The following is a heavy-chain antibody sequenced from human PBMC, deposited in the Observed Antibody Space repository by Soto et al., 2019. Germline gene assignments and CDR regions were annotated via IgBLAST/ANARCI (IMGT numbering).Heavy chain of an antibody. D-gene: IGHD3-22*01. CDR3: ARRFGGSGYYHRNWYFDL. J-gene: IGHJ2*01. Sequence: GGSLRLSCAASGFTVSSNYMSWVRQAPGKGLEWVSVIYSGGSTYYADSVKGRFTISRDNSKNTLYLQMNSLRAEDTAVYYCARRFGGSGYYHRNWYFDLWGRGTLVTVSS. CDR2: IYSGGST. CDR1: GFTVSSNY. V-gene: IGHV3-53*01.